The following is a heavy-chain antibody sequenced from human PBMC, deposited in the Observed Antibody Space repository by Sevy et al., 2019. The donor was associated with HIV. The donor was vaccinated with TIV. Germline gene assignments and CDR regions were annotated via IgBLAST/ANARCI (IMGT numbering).Heavy chain of an antibody. D-gene: IGHD2-2*02. CDR1: GFTVSSNY. V-gene: IGHV3-53*01. CDR3: ARDRTRYCSSTSCYTVYFDY. J-gene: IGHJ4*02. Sequence: GGSLRLSCAASGFTVSSNYMSWVRQAPGKGLEWVSVIYSGGSTYYADPVNGRFTISRDNSKNTLYLQMNSLRAEDTAVYYCARDRTRYCSSTSCYTVYFDYWGQGTLVTVSS. CDR2: IYSGGST.